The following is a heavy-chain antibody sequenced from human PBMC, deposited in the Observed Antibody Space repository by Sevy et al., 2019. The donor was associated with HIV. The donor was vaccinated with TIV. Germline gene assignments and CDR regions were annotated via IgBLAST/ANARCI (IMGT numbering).Heavy chain of an antibody. CDR3: AKEGLRDCSGGSCYAYNWFDP. V-gene: IGHV3-30*18. Sequence: GGSLRLSCAASGFTLSSYGMHWVRQAPGKGLEWVAVISYDGSNKYYADSVKGRFTISRDNSKNTLYLQMNSLRAEDTAVYYCAKEGLRDCSGGSCYAYNWFDPWGQGTLVTVSS. D-gene: IGHD2-15*01. J-gene: IGHJ5*02. CDR2: ISYDGSNK. CDR1: GFTLSSYG.